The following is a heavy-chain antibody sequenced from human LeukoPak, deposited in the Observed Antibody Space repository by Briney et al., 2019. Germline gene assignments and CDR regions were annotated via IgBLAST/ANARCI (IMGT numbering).Heavy chain of an antibody. Sequence: GGSLRLSCTASGFTFSSHWMTWVRQPPGKGLEWVANIKEDGGVEYYVDSVKGRFTISRDNAKNSLYLQMNSLRAEDTAVYYCARDRDWYSFDSWGQGTLVTVSS. CDR1: GFTFSSHW. V-gene: IGHV3-7*03. J-gene: IGHJ4*02. CDR2: IKEDGGVE. D-gene: IGHD6-19*01. CDR3: ARDRDWYSFDS.